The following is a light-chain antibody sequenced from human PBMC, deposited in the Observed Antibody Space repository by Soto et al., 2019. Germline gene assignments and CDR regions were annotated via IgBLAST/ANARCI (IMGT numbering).Light chain of an antibody. CDR2: EVT. CDR1: SSDVGANNY. J-gene: IGLJ1*01. V-gene: IGLV2-8*01. Sequence: QSALTQPASASGSPGQSVTISCTGTSSDVGANNYVSWYQQHPGKAPKLMIYEVTKRPSGLPDRFSGYKSGNTACLTVSGLQAEDESDYYCSSYAGTTGVFGTGTKLTVL. CDR3: SSYAGTTGV.